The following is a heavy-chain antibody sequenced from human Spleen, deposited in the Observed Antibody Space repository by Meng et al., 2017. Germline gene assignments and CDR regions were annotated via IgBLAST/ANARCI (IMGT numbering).Heavy chain of an antibody. V-gene: IGHV4-38-2*02. Sequence: SETLSLTCTVSGYSISTNYYWGWIRQPPGKGLEWIGSVFHTGYNYNNPSLQSRVTISVDTSKNQFSLKLSSVTAADTAVYYCARGSGSPLDYWGQGTLVTVSS. CDR1: GYSISTNYY. CDR3: ARGSGSPLDY. J-gene: IGHJ4*02. CDR2: VFHTGYN. D-gene: IGHD1-26*01.